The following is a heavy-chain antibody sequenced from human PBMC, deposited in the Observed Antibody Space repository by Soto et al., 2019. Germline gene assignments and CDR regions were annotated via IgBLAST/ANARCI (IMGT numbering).Heavy chain of an antibody. V-gene: IGHV4-61*01. CDR3: ARDFAYFDS. CDR2: VYHTGRT. D-gene: IGHD3-3*01. J-gene: IGHJ4*02. CDR1: CGSFKSGSYS. Sequence: SETLSLTCTFSCGSFKSGSYSWSWIRQPPGKGPEWIGYVYHTGRTSYNPSLKSRVSISMDTSKNQFSLNLDSVTAADTAVYFCARDFAYFDSWGQGTLVTVSS.